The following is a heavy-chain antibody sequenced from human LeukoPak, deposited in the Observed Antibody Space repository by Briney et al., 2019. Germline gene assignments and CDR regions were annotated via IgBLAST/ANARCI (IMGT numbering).Heavy chain of an antibody. Sequence: GGSLRLSCAASGFTFSSYEMNWVRQAPGKGLEWVSHISGSGTTIYYADSVRGRFTISRDNAKNSLSLQMNSLRAEDTALYYCARTSYGDYAASVDYWGQGTLVTASS. CDR3: ARTSYGDYAASVDY. J-gene: IGHJ4*02. D-gene: IGHD4-17*01. V-gene: IGHV3-48*03. CDR2: ISGSGTTI. CDR1: GFTFSSYE.